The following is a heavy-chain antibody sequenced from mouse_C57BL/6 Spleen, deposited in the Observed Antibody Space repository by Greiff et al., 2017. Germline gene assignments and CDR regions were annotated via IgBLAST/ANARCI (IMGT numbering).Heavy chain of an antibody. D-gene: IGHD2-4*01. CDR1: GYTFTSYW. CDR2: IHPNSGST. CDR3: ARIYYDYDAFDY. J-gene: IGHJ2*01. Sequence: QVQLKQPGAELVKPGASVKLSCKAPGYTFTSYWMHWVKQRPGQGLEWIGMIHPNSGSTNYNEKFKSKATLTVDKSSSTAYMQLSSLTSEDSAVYYCARIYYDYDAFDYWGQGTTLTVSS. V-gene: IGHV1-64*01.